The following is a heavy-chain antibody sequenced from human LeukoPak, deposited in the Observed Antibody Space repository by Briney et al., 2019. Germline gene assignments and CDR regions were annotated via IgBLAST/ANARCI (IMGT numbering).Heavy chain of an antibody. CDR3: VRSEANCLDS. V-gene: IGHV3-23*01. CDR2: ISGSGLST. CDR1: GFTFTNSA. Sequence: GGSLRLSCAASGFTFTNSAMSWVRQASGKGLEWVSSISGSGLSTYYADSVKGRFTMSRDNSKNTLFLQMNSLRAEDTAVYYCVRSEANCLDSWGQGTLVTVSS. J-gene: IGHJ4*02. D-gene: IGHD2-21*01.